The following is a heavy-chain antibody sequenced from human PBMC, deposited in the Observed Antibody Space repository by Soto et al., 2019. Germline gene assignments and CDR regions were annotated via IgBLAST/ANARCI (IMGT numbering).Heavy chain of an antibody. CDR3: ARIIRGYSYGYDY. CDR1: GGSISSYY. J-gene: IGHJ4*02. V-gene: IGHV4-59*01. Sequence: PSETLSLTCTVSGGSISSYYWSWIRQPPGKGLEWIGYIFYTGSTKCNSSLKSRVTMSVDTSKNQFSLKLSSVTAADTAVYYCARIIRGYSYGYDYWGQGTLVTVSS. CDR2: IFYTGST. D-gene: IGHD5-18*01.